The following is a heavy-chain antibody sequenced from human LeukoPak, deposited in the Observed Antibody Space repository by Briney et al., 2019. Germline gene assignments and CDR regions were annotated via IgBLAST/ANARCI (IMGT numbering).Heavy chain of an antibody. Sequence: PSETLSLTCTVSGDSVSSGNYYWSWIRQPPGKGLEWIGYIYYTGSTNSNPSLKSRVTISIDTSKNQFSLKLSSVTAADTAVYYCARSYDSSGYYFYGMDVWGQGTTVTVSS. CDR2: IYYTGST. D-gene: IGHD3-22*01. J-gene: IGHJ6*02. CDR3: ARSYDSSGYYFYGMDV. V-gene: IGHV4-61*01. CDR1: GDSVSSGNYY.